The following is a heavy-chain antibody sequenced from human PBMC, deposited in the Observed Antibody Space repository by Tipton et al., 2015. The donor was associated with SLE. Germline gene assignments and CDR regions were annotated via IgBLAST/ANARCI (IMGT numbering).Heavy chain of an antibody. V-gene: IGHV3-30*03. J-gene: IGHJ3*02. D-gene: IGHD6-13*01. CDR3: ARGVEARGYSSSFDAFDI. Sequence: SLRLSCAASGFTFSSYSMNWVRQAPGKGLEWVAVISYDGSNKYYADSVKGRFTISRDNAKNSLYLQMNSLRAEDTAVYYCARGVEARGYSSSFDAFDIWGQGTMVTVSS. CDR1: GFTFSSYS. CDR2: ISYDGSNK.